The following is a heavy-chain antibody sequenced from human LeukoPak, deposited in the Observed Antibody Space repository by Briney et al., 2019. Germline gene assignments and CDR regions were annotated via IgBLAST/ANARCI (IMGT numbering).Heavy chain of an antibody. CDR3: ARDVRAYSSSSSAFDI. V-gene: IGHV3-21*01. CDR2: ISSSSSYI. J-gene: IGHJ3*02. Sequence: GGSLRLSCAASGFTFNTYTMNWVRQAPGKGLEWVSSISSSSSYIYYADSVKGRFTISRDNTKNSLYLQMNSLRAEDTAVYYCARDVRAYSSSSSAFDIWGQGTMVTVSS. D-gene: IGHD6-6*01. CDR1: GFTFNTYT.